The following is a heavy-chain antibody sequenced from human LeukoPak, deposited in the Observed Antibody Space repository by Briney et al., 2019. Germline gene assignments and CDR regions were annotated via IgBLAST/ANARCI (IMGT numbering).Heavy chain of an antibody. CDR3: AKDPPLGDVVVAATIDY. V-gene: IGHV3-48*01. CDR1: GFTFSSYS. Sequence: GGSLRLSCAASGFTFSSYSMNWVRQAPGKGLEWVSYISSSSSTIYYADSVKGRFTISRDNAKNSLYLQMNSLRAEDTAVYYCAKDPPLGDVVVAATIDYWGQGTLVTVSS. D-gene: IGHD2-15*01. CDR2: ISSSSSTI. J-gene: IGHJ4*02.